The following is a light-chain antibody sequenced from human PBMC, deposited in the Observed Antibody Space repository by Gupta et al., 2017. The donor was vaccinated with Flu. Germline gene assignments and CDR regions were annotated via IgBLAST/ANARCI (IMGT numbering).Light chain of an antibody. V-gene: IGLV2-14*01. J-gene: IGLJ1*01. CDR3: GSYTGNGDLYV. CDR2: EVN. Sequence: ITISCTGTSSDVGANNNVSWYQHHPGRAPKLMIYEVNNRPSGVSNRFSGSRSGNTASLTISGLQAEDEADYYCGSYTGNGDLYVFGAGTRVTVL. CDR1: SSDVGANNN.